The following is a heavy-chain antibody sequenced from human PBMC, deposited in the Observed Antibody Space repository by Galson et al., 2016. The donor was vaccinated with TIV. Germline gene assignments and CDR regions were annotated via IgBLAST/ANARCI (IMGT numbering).Heavy chain of an antibody. V-gene: IGHV4-31*03. CDR3: ARWAETGSYYDYFQH. CDR1: GGSISSGAYH. J-gene: IGHJ1*01. D-gene: IGHD1-26*01. CDR2: ICDSGTT. Sequence: TLSLTCNVSGGSISSGAYHWSWIRQHPGKALEWIGNICDSGTTYYNPSLQSRVTISVDTSQNQFSPKLSSVTAADTAVYHCARWAETGSYYDYFQHWGQGTLVTVSS.